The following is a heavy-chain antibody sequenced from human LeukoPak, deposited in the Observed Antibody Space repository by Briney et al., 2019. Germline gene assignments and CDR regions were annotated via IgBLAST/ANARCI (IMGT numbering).Heavy chain of an antibody. V-gene: IGHV3-7*01. J-gene: IGHJ4*02. CDR3: ARVPGVTRYFDS. D-gene: IGHD4-23*01. CDR1: GFTFTCCW. Sequence: GGSLRLSCAASGFTFTCCWMSWVRQTPGKGLEWLASIKQDGGEKFYADSVKGRFTISRDNAKNSLYLQLNSLRAEDTAVYYCARVPGVTRYFDSWGQGFLVTVSS. CDR2: IKQDGGEK.